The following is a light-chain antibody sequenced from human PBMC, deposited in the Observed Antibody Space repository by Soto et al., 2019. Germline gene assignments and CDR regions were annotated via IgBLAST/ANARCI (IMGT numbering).Light chain of an antibody. CDR2: AES. J-gene: IGKJ1*01. CDR3: KQSYSTLWT. V-gene: IGKV1-39*01. Sequence: DIQMTQSPSSLSASVGDRVTITCRASQSISSYLNWYQQKPGKAPKLLIYAESSLQSGVPSRFSGSGSGTDFTLTISSLQQEDFATYYCKQSYSTLWTFGQGTKVEIK. CDR1: QSISSY.